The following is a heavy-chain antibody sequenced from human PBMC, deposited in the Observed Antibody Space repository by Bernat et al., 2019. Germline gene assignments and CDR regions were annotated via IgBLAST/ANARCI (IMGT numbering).Heavy chain of an antibody. CDR1: GFTFSDYY. Sequence: QVQLVESGGGLVKPGGSLRLSCAASGFTFSDYYMTWIRQAPGKGLEWVSYISSSSSYTNYADSVKGRFTISRDNAKNSLYLQMNSLRAEDTAVYYCARDIVGAVFGSDYWGQGTLVTVSS. V-gene: IGHV3-11*05. J-gene: IGHJ4*02. CDR3: ARDIVGAVFGSDY. D-gene: IGHD1-26*01. CDR2: ISSSSSYT.